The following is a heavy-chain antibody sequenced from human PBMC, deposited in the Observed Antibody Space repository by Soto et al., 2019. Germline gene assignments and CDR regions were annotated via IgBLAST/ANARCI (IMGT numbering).Heavy chain of an antibody. D-gene: IGHD4-17*01. V-gene: IGHV4-4*02. CDR2: IYHTEST. J-gene: IGHJ4*02. CDR1: GDSISSSFW. CDR3: PRYDFGTFDY. Sequence: SETLSLTCAVSGDSISSSFWWSWVRQPPGKGLEWIGEIYHTESTVYNPSLKSRVTISVDKSKNQFSLNLDSVTAADTAVYYSPRYDFGTFDYWGRGILVTVYS.